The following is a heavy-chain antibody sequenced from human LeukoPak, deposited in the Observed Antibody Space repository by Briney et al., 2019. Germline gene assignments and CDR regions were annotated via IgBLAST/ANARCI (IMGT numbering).Heavy chain of an antibody. Sequence: PGGSLRLSCAASGFTFSNAWMTWVRQAPGKGLEWVSFFYRGDSTYYAESVRGRFTISRDNSKNTLYLLMNSLIPEDTAVYYCAREVVSSPSYFDSWGQGTLVTVSS. J-gene: IGHJ4*02. CDR2: FYRGDST. V-gene: IGHV3-53*01. CDR3: AREVVSSPSYFDS. D-gene: IGHD2-15*01. CDR1: GFTFSNAW.